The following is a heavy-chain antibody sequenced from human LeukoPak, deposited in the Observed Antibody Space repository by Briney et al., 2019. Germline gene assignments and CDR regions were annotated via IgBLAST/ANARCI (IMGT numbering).Heavy chain of an antibody. V-gene: IGHV1-2*02. Sequence: GASVKVSCKASGYTFTGYYMHWVRQAPGQGLEWMGWINPNSGGTNYAQKFQGRVTMTRDTSIGTAYMELSRLRSDDTAVYCCARGPYYGSGRRGYYFDYWGQGTLVTVSS. D-gene: IGHD3-10*01. J-gene: IGHJ4*02. CDR1: GYTFTGYY. CDR3: ARGPYYGSGRRGYYFDY. CDR2: INPNSGGT.